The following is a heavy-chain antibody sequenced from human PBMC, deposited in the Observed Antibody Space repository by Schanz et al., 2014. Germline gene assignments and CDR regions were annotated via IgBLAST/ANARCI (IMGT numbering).Heavy chain of an antibody. CDR3: TRSTLWSYDV. D-gene: IGHD2-21*01. Sequence: QVQLQESGPGLVKPSGTLSLTCVVSGGSISSGVWWTWARQSPGKGLEWIGEIFHSGTTNYNPSLGTGVAISVENSKTQSSLILSSIPAADTAVYYCTRSTLWSYDVWGRGTMVIVSS. CDR2: IFHSGTT. J-gene: IGHJ3*01. V-gene: IGHV4-4*02. CDR1: GGSISSGVW.